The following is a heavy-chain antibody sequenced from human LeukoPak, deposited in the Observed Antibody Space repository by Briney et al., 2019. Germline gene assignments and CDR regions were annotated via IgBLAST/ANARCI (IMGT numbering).Heavy chain of an antibody. D-gene: IGHD4-17*01. CDR2: IWYDGSNK. V-gene: IGHV3-33*01. J-gene: IGHJ5*02. CDR1: GFTFSSYG. CDR3: ARDSSFGDYGRPWFDP. Sequence: PGRSLRLSCAASGFTFSSYGMHWVRQAPGKGLEWVAVIWYDGSNKYYADSVKGRFTISRDNSKNTLYLQMNSLRAEDTAVYYCARDSSFGDYGRPWFDPWGQGTLVTVSS.